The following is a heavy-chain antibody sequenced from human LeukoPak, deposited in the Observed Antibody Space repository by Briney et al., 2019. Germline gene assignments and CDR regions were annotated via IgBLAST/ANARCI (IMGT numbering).Heavy chain of an antibody. CDR1: GGTFSSYA. CDR3: ARVSIAVAGILGYYFDY. D-gene: IGHD6-19*01. J-gene: IGHJ4*02. CDR2: IIPIFGTA. Sequence: ASVKVSCKASGGTFSSYAISWVRQAPGQGLEWMGGIIPIFGTANYAQKFRGRVTITADKSTSTAYMELSSLRSEDTAVYYCARVSIAVAGILGYYFDYWGQGTLVTVSS. V-gene: IGHV1-69*06.